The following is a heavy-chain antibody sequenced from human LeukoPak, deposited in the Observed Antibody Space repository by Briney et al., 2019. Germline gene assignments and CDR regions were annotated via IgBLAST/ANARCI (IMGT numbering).Heavy chain of an antibody. V-gene: IGHV3-30*04. Sequence: PGRSLRLSCAASGFTFSRYAMHWVRQAPGKGLEWVAVISYDGSNKYYADSVKGRFTISRDNAKNTLYLQMNSLRAEDTAVYYCASGLLGVSGRSTERWGQGTLVTVSS. CDR2: ISYDGSNK. CDR1: GFTFSRYA. CDR3: ASGLLGVSGRSTER. D-gene: IGHD3-16*01. J-gene: IGHJ4*02.